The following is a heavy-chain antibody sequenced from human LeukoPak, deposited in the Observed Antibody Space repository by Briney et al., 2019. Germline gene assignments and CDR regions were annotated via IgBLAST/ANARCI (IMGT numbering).Heavy chain of an antibody. CDR2: IYHSGST. D-gene: IGHD5-24*01. CDR1: GGSISSGGYY. Sequence: PSETLSLTCTVSGGSISSGGYYWSWIRQPPGKGLEWIGYIYHSGSTNYNPSLKSRVTISVDTSKNQFSLKLSSVTAADTAVYYCATKGWRPLRPEGWFDPWGQGTLVTVSS. V-gene: IGHV4-30-2*01. CDR3: ATKGWRPLRPEGWFDP. J-gene: IGHJ5*02.